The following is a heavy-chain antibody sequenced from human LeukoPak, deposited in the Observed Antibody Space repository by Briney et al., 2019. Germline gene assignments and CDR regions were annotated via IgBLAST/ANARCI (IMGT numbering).Heavy chain of an antibody. D-gene: IGHD6-6*01. V-gene: IGHV1-18*01. J-gene: IGHJ4*02. CDR2: ISAYNGNT. CDR3: ARDNYSISSDFDY. CDR1: GGTLSIYA. Sequence: ASVTVSCTASGGTLSIYAISWVRQAPGQGLEWMGWISAYNGNTNYAQKVQGRVTMTTDTSTSTAYMELRSLRSDDTAVYYCARDNYSISSDFDYWGQGTLVTVSS.